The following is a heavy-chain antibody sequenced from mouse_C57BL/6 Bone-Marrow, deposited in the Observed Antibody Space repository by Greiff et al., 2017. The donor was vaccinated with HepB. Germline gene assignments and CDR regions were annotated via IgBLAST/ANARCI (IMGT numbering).Heavy chain of an antibody. CDR3: AGGGTEPFAY. CDR2: ISDGGSYT. CDR1: GFTFSSYA. Sequence: EVQGVEPGGGLVKPGGSLKLSCAASGFTFSSYAMSWVRQTPEKRLEWVATISDGGSYTYYPDNVKGRFTISRDNSKNNLYLQMSHLKSEDTAMYYCAGGGTEPFAYWGQGSLVTVSA. V-gene: IGHV5-4*01. D-gene: IGHD4-1*01. J-gene: IGHJ3*01.